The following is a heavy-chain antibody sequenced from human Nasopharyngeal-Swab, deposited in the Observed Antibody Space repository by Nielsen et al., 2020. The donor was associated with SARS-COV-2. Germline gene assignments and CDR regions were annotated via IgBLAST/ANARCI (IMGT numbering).Heavy chain of an antibody. CDR1: GFTFSSYS. CDR3: ARGRTFYDFWSGPSTPYDFDN. D-gene: IGHD3-3*01. CDR2: ISSSSTTI. J-gene: IGHJ4*02. V-gene: IGHV3-48*02. Sequence: GESLKISCAASGFTFSSYSMNWVRQAPGRGLEWVSYISSSSTTIYYADSVKGRSTISRDNAKNSLYLQMNSLRDEDTAVYYCARGRTFYDFWSGPSTPYDFDNWGQGTLVTVSS.